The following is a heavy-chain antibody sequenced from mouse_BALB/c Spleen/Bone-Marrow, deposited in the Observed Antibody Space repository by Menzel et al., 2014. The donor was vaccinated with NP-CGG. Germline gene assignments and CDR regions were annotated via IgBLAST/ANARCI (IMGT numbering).Heavy chain of an antibody. CDR1: GYAFTNYW. CDR3: ARPQFISGRYYAMDY. J-gene: IGHJ4*01. D-gene: IGHD1-2*01. V-gene: IGHV1-63*02. CDR2: IYPGSGNT. Sequence: QVQLKQSGAELVRPGTSVKISCKAPGYAFTNYWLDWVKRSPGHGLEWIGDIYPGSGNTYFNEKFKGKATLTADKSSSTAYMQLSSLTSEDSAVYFCARPQFISGRYYAMDYWGQGTSVTVSS.